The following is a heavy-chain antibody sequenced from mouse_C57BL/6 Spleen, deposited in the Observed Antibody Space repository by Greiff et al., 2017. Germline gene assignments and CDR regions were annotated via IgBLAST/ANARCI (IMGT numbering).Heavy chain of an antibody. CDR3: ARDDGGFAY. V-gene: IGHV3-6*01. CDR2: ISYDGSN. J-gene: IGHJ3*01. CDR1: GYSITSGYY. Sequence: ESGPGLVKPSQSLSLTCSVTGYSITSGYYWNWIRQFPGNKLEWMGYISYDGSNNYNPSLKNRISITRDTSKNQFFLKLNSVTTEDTATYYCARDDGGFAYWGQGTLVTVSA. D-gene: IGHD2-3*01.